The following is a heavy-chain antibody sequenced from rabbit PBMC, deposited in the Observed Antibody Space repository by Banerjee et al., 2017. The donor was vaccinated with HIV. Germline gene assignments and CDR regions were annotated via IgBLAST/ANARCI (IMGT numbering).Heavy chain of an antibody. V-gene: IGHV1S7*01. J-gene: IGHJ4*01. Sequence: QVVESGGGLVTLGGSLKLSCKASGIDFSHYGISWVRQVLGKGLEWIGYIDPVFSGTYYATWVNGRFTISSHNAQNTLYLQLNSLTAADTATYFCARYFRSAGGYFNLWGPGTLVTVS. CDR2: IDPVFSGT. D-gene: IGHD4-1*01. CDR3: ARYFRSAGGYFNL. CDR1: GIDFSHYG.